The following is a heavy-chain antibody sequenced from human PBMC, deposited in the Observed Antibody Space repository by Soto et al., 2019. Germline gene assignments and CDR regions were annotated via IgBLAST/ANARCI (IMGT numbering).Heavy chain of an antibody. J-gene: IGHJ5*01. Sequence: GGSLRLSCAASGFTFSDYYMSWIRQAPGKGLEWVSLISSSGGTIYYSDSVKGRFTISRDNAKDSLYLQMNGLRAEDTAVYYCARDLASTSFYDSWGQGTLVTVSS. CDR2: ISSSGGTI. D-gene: IGHD2-2*01. V-gene: IGHV3-11*01. CDR3: ARDLASTSFYDS. CDR1: GFTFSDYY.